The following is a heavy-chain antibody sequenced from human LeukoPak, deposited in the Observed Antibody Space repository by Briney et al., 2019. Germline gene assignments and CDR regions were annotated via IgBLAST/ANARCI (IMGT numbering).Heavy chain of an antibody. V-gene: IGHV3-74*01. D-gene: IGHD1-26*01. Sequence: GGSLRLSCAASGFSFNSYWMHWVRQVPGKGLVWVSRISSDGSTTSYADSVKGRFTISRDNAKNSLYLQMNSLRAEDTAVYYCAGGGAGGASPDHRGPGTLVPGSS. CDR3: AGGGAGGASPDH. CDR2: ISSDGSTT. J-gene: IGHJ4*01. CDR1: GFSFNSYW.